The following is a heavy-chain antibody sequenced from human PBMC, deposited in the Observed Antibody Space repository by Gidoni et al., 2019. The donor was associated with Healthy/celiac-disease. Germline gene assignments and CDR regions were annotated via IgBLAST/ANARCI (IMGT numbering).Heavy chain of an antibody. Sequence: EVQLVESGGGLVQPGRSLRLSCAASGFTFDDYPMHWGRQAPGKGLEWVSGISWNGGRIGYADSVKGRFTISRDNAKNSLYLQMNSLRAEDTALYYCAKDRAPPWSRYLRGWYFDLWGRGTLVTVSS. J-gene: IGHJ2*01. CDR1: GFTFDDYP. CDR2: ISWNGGRI. D-gene: IGHD1-1*01. CDR3: AKDRAPPWSRYLRGWYFDL. V-gene: IGHV3-9*01.